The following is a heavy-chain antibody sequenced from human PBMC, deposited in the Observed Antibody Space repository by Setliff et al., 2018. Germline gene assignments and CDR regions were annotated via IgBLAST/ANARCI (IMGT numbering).Heavy chain of an antibody. D-gene: IGHD5-18*01. CDR1: GGTFSSYA. V-gene: IGHV1-69*13. Sequence: SVKVSCKASGGTFSSYAISWVRQAPGQGLEWMGGIIPIFGTANYAQKFQGRVTITADESTSTAYMELSSLRSDDTAVYYCARVRLGLPMVDYWGQGTLVTSPQ. CDR3: ARVRLGLPMVDY. CDR2: IIPIFGTA. J-gene: IGHJ4*02.